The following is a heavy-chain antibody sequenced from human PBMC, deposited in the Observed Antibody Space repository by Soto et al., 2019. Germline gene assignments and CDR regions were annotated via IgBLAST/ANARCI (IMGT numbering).Heavy chain of an antibody. CDR3: AELPMGDYVGIFES. D-gene: IGHD1-7*01. V-gene: IGHV4-34*08. Sequence: SEPLSLTCNVYGGNFRGYIWTWIRQTPGKGLQWIGQINHSGNTNYNPSLKSRVTISVDTSKNQFSLKLGSVTAADTAVYYCAELPMGDYVGIFESWGQGTLVTVSS. CDR2: INHSGNT. J-gene: IGHJ5*01. CDR1: GGNFRGYI.